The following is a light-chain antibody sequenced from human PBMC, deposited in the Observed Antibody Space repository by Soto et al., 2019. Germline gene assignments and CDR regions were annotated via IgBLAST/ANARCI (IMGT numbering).Light chain of an antibody. J-gene: IGKJ1*01. Sequence: DIVMTQSPDSLAVSLGERATINCKSSQSVLYSSNNKNYLAWYQQKPGQAPRLLIYGASSRATGIPDRFSGSGSGTDFTLTISRLEPEDFTVYYCQQYGSSRWTFGQGTRWIS. CDR2: GAS. V-gene: IGKV4-1*01. CDR1: QSVLYSSNNKNY. CDR3: QQYGSSRWT.